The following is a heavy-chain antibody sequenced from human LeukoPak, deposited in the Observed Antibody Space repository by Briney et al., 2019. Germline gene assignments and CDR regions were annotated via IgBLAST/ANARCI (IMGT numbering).Heavy chain of an antibody. D-gene: IGHD3-22*01. J-gene: IGHJ4*02. CDR2: IRYDGSNK. CDR3: AKGPYYYDSSGYTYFDY. V-gene: IGHV3-30*02. Sequence: PGGSLRLSCAASGFTFSSYGMHWVRQAPGKGLEWVAFIRYDGSNKYYADSVKGRFTISRDNSENTLYLQMNSLRAEDTAAYYCAKGPYYYDSSGYTYFDYWGQGTLVTVSS. CDR1: GFTFSSYG.